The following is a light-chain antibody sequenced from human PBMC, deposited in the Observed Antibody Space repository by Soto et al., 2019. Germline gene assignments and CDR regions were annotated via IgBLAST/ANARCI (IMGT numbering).Light chain of an antibody. CDR2: DVN. J-gene: IGLJ1*01. CDR3: SSYTTSNTRQMV. CDR1: SNDVGGYNY. Sequence: QSVLTQPASVSGSPGQSITISCTGTSNDVGGYNYVSWYQQRPGKAPKFMIYDVNNRPSGVSDRFSGSKSGNTASLTISGLQPEDEADYYCSSYTTSNTRQMVFGTGTKVTVL. V-gene: IGLV2-14*01.